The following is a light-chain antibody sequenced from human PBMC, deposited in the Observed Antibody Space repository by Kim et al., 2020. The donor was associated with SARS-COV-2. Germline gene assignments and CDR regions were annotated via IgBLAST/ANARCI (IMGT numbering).Light chain of an antibody. CDR1: SSNIGAGYD. J-gene: IGLJ3*02. CDR2: GNS. V-gene: IGLV1-40*01. Sequence: QSVLTQPPSASGAPGQRVTISCTGSSSNIGAGYDVHWYQQLPGTAPKLLICGNSNRPSGVPDRFSGSKSGTSASLSITGLQAEDEADYYCQSYDSSLCGWVFGGGTQLTVL. CDR3: QSYDSSLCGWV.